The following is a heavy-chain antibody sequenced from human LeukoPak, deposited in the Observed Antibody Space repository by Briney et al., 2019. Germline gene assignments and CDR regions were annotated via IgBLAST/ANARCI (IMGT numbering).Heavy chain of an antibody. J-gene: IGHJ4*02. D-gene: IGHD6-13*01. V-gene: IGHV3-30-3*01. CDR2: ISYDGSNK. Sequence: GGSLRLSCAASGFTFSSYAMHWVRQAPGKGLEWVAVISYDGSNKYYADSVKGRFTISRDNSKNTLYLQMNSLRAEDTAVYYCAKDRGYSSRQYYFDYWGQGTLVTVSS. CDR3: AKDRGYSSRQYYFDY. CDR1: GFTFSSYA.